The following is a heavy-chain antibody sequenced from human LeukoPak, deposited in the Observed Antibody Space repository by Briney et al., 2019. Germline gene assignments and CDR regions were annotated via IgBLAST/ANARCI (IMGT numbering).Heavy chain of an antibody. Sequence: PSETLSLTCAVYGGSFSGYYWSWIRQPPGKGLEWIGEINHSGSTNYNPSLKSRVTISVDTSKNQFSLKLSSVTAADTAVYYCARGRMIVVVITLKNYFDYWGRGTLVTVSS. J-gene: IGHJ4*02. CDR3: ARGRMIVVVITLKNYFDY. CDR1: GGSFSGYY. D-gene: IGHD3-22*01. CDR2: INHSGST. V-gene: IGHV4-34*01.